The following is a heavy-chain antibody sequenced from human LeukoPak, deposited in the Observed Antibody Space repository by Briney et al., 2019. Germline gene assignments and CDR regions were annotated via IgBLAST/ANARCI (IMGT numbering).Heavy chain of an antibody. J-gene: IGHJ6*02. CDR1: DDSFSSYY. CDR2: IYYSGST. Sequence: PSETLSLTCTVSDDSFSSYYWSWIRQTPGKGLEWIGYIYYSGSTNYNPSLKSRVTISVDTSMDQFSLKLSSVTAADTAVYYCARRAGYYYGMDVWGQGTTVTVSS. V-gene: IGHV4-59*08. CDR3: ARRAGYYYGMDV.